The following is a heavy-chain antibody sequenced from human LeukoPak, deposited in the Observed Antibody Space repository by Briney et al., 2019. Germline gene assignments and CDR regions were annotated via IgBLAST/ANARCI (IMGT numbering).Heavy chain of an antibody. D-gene: IGHD3-22*01. V-gene: IGHV4-39*01. CDR2: IYYSGST. Sequence: SETLSLTCTVSGGSISSSSYYWAWIRQPPGKGLEWIGSIYYSGSTYYNPSLNSRASMSVDTSKNQFSLKLYSVTAADTAVYYCARPVPDYYDSNGITYYCDYWGQGTLVTVSS. CDR3: ARPVPDYYDSNGITYYCDY. CDR1: GGSISSSSYY. J-gene: IGHJ4*02.